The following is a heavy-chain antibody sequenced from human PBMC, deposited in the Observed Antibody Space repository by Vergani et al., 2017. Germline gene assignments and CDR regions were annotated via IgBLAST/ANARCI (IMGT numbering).Heavy chain of an antibody. CDR3: AVAAAGRGDFDY. D-gene: IGHD6-13*01. J-gene: IGHJ4*02. Sequence: QVQLQQGGAGLLKPSETLSLTCTVYGGSFSGYYWSWIRQPPGKGLEWIGEINHSGSTNYNPSLKSRVTISIDTSKNQFSLKLNSVTAADTAVYYCAVAAAGRGDFDYWGQGTLVTVSS. V-gene: IGHV4-34*01. CDR1: GGSFSGYY. CDR2: INHSGST.